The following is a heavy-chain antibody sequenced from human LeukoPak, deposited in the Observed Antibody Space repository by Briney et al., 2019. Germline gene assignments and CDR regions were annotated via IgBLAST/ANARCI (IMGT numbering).Heavy chain of an antibody. D-gene: IGHD3-10*01. V-gene: IGHV3-33*01. CDR2: IWDDGNNK. Sequence: GGSLRPSCAASGFSFSNHGMHWVRQAPGKRLEWVAVIWDDGNNKRYANSVNGRFTISRDNSENTLYLQMNGLTAEDTAMYYCARDSYQDYYGRFDPWGQGTLVIVSS. CDR3: ARDSYQDYYGRFDP. CDR1: GFSFSNHG. J-gene: IGHJ5*02.